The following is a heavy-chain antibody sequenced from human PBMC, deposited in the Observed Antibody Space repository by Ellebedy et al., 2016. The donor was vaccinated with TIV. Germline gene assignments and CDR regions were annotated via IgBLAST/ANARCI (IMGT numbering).Heavy chain of an antibody. D-gene: IGHD2-8*01. Sequence: MPWETLSLTCTVSGGSISSGGYYWSWIRQHPGKGLEWLGYISYSGSAYYNPSLKSRVTISVYTSENHFSLELSSVTAADTAVYYRARGGVYTYFFDYWGQGTLVTVSS. CDR3: ARGGVYTYFFDY. J-gene: IGHJ4*02. V-gene: IGHV4-31*03. CDR1: GGSISSGGYY. CDR2: ISYSGSA.